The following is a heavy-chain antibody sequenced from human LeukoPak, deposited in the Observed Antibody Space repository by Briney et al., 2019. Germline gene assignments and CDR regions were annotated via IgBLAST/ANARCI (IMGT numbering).Heavy chain of an antibody. CDR2: ISGGGDTT. CDR1: GFTFSSYA. D-gene: IGHD2-2*01. Sequence: GGSLRLSCAASGFTFSSYAMTWVRQAPGKGLEWVSVISGGGDTTYYADSVKGRFSISRDNSKNTLYLQMNSLRAEDTAVYFCAKETAGMPYWGQGTLVTVSS. CDR3: AKETAGMPY. V-gene: IGHV3-23*01. J-gene: IGHJ4*02.